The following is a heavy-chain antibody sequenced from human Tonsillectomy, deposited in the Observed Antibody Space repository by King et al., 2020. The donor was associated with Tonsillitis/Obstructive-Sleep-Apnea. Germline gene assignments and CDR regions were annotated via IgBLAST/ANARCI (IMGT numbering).Heavy chain of an antibody. CDR1: GFTFSSYA. Sequence: VQLVESGGGVVQPGRSLRLSCAASGFTFSSYAMHWVRQAPGKGLEWVAVISYDGSNKYYADSVKGRFTISRDNSKNTLYLQMNSLRAEDTAVYYCARGGYCSSTSCPEGYYYYYMDVWGKVTTVTVSS. V-gene: IGHV3-30*04. CDR3: ARGGYCSSTSCPEGYYYYYMDV. CDR2: ISYDGSNK. D-gene: IGHD2-2*01. J-gene: IGHJ6*03.